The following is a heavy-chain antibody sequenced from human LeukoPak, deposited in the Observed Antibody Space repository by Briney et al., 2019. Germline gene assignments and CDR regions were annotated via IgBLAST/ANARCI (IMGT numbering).Heavy chain of an antibody. V-gene: IGHV1-46*01. CDR3: ARSGPESYGDYVSMDY. Sequence: ASVKVSCKASGYTFTSYYMHWVREAPGQGLEWLGIINPSGGSTSYAQKFQGRVTMTRYTSTSTVYMELSSLRSEDTAVYYCARSGPESYGDYVSMDYWGQGTLVTVSS. J-gene: IGHJ4*02. D-gene: IGHD4-17*01. CDR1: GYTFTSYY. CDR2: INPSGGST.